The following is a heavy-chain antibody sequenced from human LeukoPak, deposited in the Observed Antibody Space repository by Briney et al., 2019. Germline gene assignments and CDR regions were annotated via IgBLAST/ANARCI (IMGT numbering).Heavy chain of an antibody. V-gene: IGHV3-33*01. Sequence: PGGSLRLSCAASGFTFSSYGMHWVRQAPGKGLEWVAVIWYDGSNKYYADSVKGRFTISRDNSKNTLYLQMNSLRAEDTAVYYCARDTSDGYNLYYFDYWGQGTLVTVSS. CDR1: GFTFSSYG. J-gene: IGHJ4*02. D-gene: IGHD5-24*01. CDR3: ARDTSDGYNLYYFDY. CDR2: IWYDGSNK.